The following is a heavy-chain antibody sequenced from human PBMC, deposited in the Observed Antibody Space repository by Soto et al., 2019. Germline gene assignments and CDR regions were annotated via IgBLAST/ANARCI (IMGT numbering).Heavy chain of an antibody. CDR1: GFTFSDYY. CDR3: ARESFRSSGWYQGFDP. V-gene: IGHV3-11*01. D-gene: IGHD6-19*01. CDR2: ISSSGSTI. Sequence: PGGSLRLSCAASGFTFSDYYMSWIRQAPGKGLEWVSYISSSGSTIYYAHSVKGRFTISRVNAKNSLYLQMNSLRAEDTAVYYCARESFRSSGWYQGFDPWGQGTLVTVSS. J-gene: IGHJ5*02.